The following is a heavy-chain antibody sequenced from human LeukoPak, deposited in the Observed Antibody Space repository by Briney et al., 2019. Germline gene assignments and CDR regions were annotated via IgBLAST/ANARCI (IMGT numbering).Heavy chain of an antibody. CDR1: GFIFSRYG. CDR3: AKSLVAVAGVIDY. V-gene: IGHV3-30*18. CDR2: ISYDGSNK. J-gene: IGHJ4*02. D-gene: IGHD6-19*01. Sequence: VRSLRLSCAASGFIFSRYGMHWVRQAPGKGLESVAVISYDGSNKYYADSVKGRFTISRDNSKNTLYLQMNSLRAEDTAVYYCAKSLVAVAGVIDYWGQGTLVTVSS.